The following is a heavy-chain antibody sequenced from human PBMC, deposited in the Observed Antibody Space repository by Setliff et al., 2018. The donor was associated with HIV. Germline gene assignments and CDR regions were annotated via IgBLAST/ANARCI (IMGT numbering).Heavy chain of an antibody. J-gene: IGHJ5*02. CDR1: GDSASNSRYY. CDR2: IHYDERT. Sequence: KPSETLSLTCTVSGDSASNSRYYWAWIRQPPGKGLEYIGSIHYDERTYYNPSLKSRVIISIDKSKNKFSLKVSSVTAADTAVYYCARQVAGTSLNWFDPWGQGTLVTVPQ. V-gene: IGHV4-39*01. CDR3: ARQVAGTSLNWFDP. D-gene: IGHD6-13*01.